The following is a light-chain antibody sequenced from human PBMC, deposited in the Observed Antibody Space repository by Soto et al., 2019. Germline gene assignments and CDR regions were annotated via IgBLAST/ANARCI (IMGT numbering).Light chain of an antibody. J-gene: IGKJ1*01. CDR1: QSISQW. CDR2: DAS. Sequence: DIQMTQSPSTLSASVGARVAITCRASQSISQWVAWYQQKPGRAPELLIYDASKLKSGVPSRFSGSGSGTEFSLTIASLQPDDSAMYYCQQYNGYSWTFGRGTKVEIK. CDR3: QQYNGYSWT. V-gene: IGKV1-5*01.